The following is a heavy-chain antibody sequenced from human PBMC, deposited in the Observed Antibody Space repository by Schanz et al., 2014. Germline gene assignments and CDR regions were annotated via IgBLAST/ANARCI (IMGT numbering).Heavy chain of an antibody. V-gene: IGHV3-21*05. CDR3: AKDSTHIDIVLVPTAIDY. Sequence: VQLVESGGGVVQPGRSLRLSCAASGFIFSSYGLHWVRQAPGKGLEWVSDISSGSSYANYADSVKGRFTISRDNAKNSLYLQMNSLRAEDTAVYYCAKDSTHIDIVLVPTAIDYWGQGTLVTVSS. CDR1: GFIFSSYG. D-gene: IGHD2-2*01. CDR2: ISSGSSYA. J-gene: IGHJ4*02.